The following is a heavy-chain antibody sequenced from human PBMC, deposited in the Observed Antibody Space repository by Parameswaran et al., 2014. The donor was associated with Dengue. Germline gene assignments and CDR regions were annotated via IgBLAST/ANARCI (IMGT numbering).Heavy chain of an antibody. V-gene: IGHV3-48*03. J-gene: IGHJ6*02. CDR2: ISSSGSTI. D-gene: IGHD3-10*01. CDR3: ARDLWFGELWTVGQYYYYYYGMDV. Sequence: VRQGSREGAGWVSYISSSGSTIYYADSVKGRFTISRDNAKNSLYLQMNSLRAEDTAVYYCARDLWFGELWTVGQYYYYYYGMDVWGQGTTVTVSS.